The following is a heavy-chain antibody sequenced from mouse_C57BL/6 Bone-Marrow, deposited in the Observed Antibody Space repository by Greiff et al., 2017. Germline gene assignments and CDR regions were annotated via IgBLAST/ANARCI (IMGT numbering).Heavy chain of an antibody. J-gene: IGHJ2*01. CDR2: ISDGGSYT. D-gene: IGHD1-1*01. CDR1: GFTFSSYA. CDR3: AREGGSSSVDY. Sequence: EVMLVESGGGLVKPGGSLKLSCAASGFTFSSYAMSWVRQTPEKRLEWVATISDGGSYTYYPDNVKGRFTISRDNAKNNLYLQMSHLKSEDTAVYYWAREGGSSSVDYWGQGTTLTGSS. V-gene: IGHV5-4*01.